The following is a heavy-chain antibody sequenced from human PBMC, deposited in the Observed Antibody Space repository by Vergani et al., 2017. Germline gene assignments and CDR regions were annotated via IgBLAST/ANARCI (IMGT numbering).Heavy chain of an antibody. D-gene: IGHD2-2*01. CDR2: IYYSGST. Sequence: QVQLQESGPGLVKPSETLSLTCTVSGGSISSYYWSWIRQPPGKGLEWIGYIYYSGSTNYNPPLKSRVTISVDTSKNQFSLKLSSVTAADTAVYYCARGVGCSSTSCYQFDYYYYYMDVWGKGTTVTVSS. V-gene: IGHV4-59*01. CDR1: GGSISSYY. J-gene: IGHJ6*03. CDR3: ARGVGCSSTSCYQFDYYYYYMDV.